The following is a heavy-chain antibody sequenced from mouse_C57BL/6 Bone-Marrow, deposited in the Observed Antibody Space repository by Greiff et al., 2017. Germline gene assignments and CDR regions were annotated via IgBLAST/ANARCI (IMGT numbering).Heavy chain of an antibody. CDR3: ASPYYYGSSYYAMDY. J-gene: IGHJ4*01. CDR2: IYPGSGST. Sequence: VQLQQSGAELVKPGASVKMSCKASGYTFTSYWITWVKQRPGQGLEWIGDIYPGSGSTNYNEKFKSKATLTVDTSSSTAYMQLSSLTSEDSAVYYCASPYYYGSSYYAMDYWGQGTSVTVSS. V-gene: IGHV1-55*01. D-gene: IGHD1-1*01. CDR1: GYTFTSYW.